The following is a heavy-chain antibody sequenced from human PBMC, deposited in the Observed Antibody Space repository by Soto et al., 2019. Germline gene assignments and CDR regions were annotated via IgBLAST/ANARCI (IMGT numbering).Heavy chain of an antibody. CDR1: GFTLGDYA. CDR2: IRSKAYGGTT. D-gene: IGHD6-19*01. CDR3: TRAGWQWLAGIYFDY. Sequence: PGGSLRLSCTASGFTLGDYAMSWFRQAPGKGLEWVGLIRSKAYGGTTEYAASVKGRFTISRDDSKSIAYLQMNSLKTEDTAVYYCTRAGWQWLAGIYFDYWGQGTLVTVSS. J-gene: IGHJ4*02. V-gene: IGHV3-49*03.